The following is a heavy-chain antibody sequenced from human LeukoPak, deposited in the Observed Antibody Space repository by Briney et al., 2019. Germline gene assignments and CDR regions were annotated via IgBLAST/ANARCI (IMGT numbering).Heavy chain of an antibody. Sequence: GRSLRLFRAVSVLLFSDYYMSWVPDAPGKGLEWISYINRGGTNPHYADAVKGRFSISKDNAKNSLYLQMNSLSAEDTAIYYCARDGAGLDPWGQGVLVTVSS. V-gene: IGHV3-11*01. CDR2: INRGGTNP. CDR3: ARDGAGLDP. CDR1: VLLFSDYY. J-gene: IGHJ5*02.